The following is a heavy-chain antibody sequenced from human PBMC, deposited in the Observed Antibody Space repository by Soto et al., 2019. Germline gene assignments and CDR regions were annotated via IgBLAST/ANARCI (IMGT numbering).Heavy chain of an antibody. V-gene: IGHV4-34*01. CDR3: ARRGRGPNSY. J-gene: IGHJ4*02. Sequence: SETLSLTCAVYGGSFSGYYWSWIRQPPGKGLEWIGEINHSGSTNYNPSLKSRVTISVDTSKNQFSLKLSSVTAADTAVYYCARRGRGPNSYWRQGNLVTVSP. D-gene: IGHD7-27*01. CDR2: INHSGST. CDR1: GGSFSGYY.